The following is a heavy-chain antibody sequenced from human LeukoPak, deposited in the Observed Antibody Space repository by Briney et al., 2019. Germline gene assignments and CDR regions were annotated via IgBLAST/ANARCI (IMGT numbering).Heavy chain of an antibody. Sequence: GGSLRLSCAASGFTFSSYSVNWVRQAPGKGLEWVSYISSSSSTIYYADSVKGRFTISRDNAKNSLYLQMNSLRAEDTAVYYCARDQPSRRWLTAGGYVDVWGKGTTVTVSS. V-gene: IGHV3-48*01. CDR3: ARDQPSRRWLTAGGYVDV. J-gene: IGHJ6*03. CDR2: ISSSSSTI. D-gene: IGHD3-22*01. CDR1: GFTFSSYS.